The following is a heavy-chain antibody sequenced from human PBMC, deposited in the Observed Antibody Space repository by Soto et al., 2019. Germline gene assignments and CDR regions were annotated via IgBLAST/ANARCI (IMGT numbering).Heavy chain of an antibody. Sequence: QVQLVESGGGVVQPGRSPRLSCAASGFTFSSNGMHWVRQAPGKGLEWVAVISYDGRSKYYGDSVKGRFTISRDNSKNTLYLQINSLRAEDTAVYYCAKGGYSSSWFNPGDSWGQGTLVTVSS. CDR3: AKGGYSSSWFNPGDS. V-gene: IGHV3-30*18. J-gene: IGHJ4*02. CDR1: GFTFSSNG. D-gene: IGHD2-2*01. CDR2: ISYDGRSK.